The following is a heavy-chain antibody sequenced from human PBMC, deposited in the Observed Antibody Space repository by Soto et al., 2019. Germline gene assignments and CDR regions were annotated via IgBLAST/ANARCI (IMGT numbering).Heavy chain of an antibody. J-gene: IGHJ4*02. CDR3: AKVGVRYCSGGSCYFHY. CDR2: ISGGGDST. Sequence: EVQLLESGGGLVQPGGSLRLSCAASGFTFGSYAMTWVRQAPGKGLEWVSAISGGGDSTYYADSVQGRFTISRDNSRTTVYMQMNSLRAEDTAVYYCAKVGVRYCSGGSCYFHYWGQGTLVTVSS. V-gene: IGHV3-23*01. D-gene: IGHD2-15*01. CDR1: GFTFGSYA.